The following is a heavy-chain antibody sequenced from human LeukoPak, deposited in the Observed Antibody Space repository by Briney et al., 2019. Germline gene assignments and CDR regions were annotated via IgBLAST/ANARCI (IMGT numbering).Heavy chain of an antibody. Sequence: ASVKVSCKASGGTFSNYVIGWARQAPGQGLEWMGEIIPIFGTANYAQKLQGRVTIIADESTSTVYMELSSLRSDDTAVYYCARGPAAAAVHFDYWGQGTLVTVSS. CDR3: ARGPAAAAVHFDY. CDR1: GGTFSNYV. CDR2: IIPIFGTA. D-gene: IGHD6-13*01. J-gene: IGHJ4*02. V-gene: IGHV1-69*13.